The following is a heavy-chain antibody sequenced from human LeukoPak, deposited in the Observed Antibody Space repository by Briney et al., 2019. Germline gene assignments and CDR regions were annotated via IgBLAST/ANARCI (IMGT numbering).Heavy chain of an antibody. J-gene: IGHJ2*01. CDR3: ATDPSCTNGVCSYWYFDL. CDR2: FDPEDGET. V-gene: IGHV1-24*01. Sequence: ASVKVSCKVSGYTLTELSMHWVRQAPGKGLEWMGGFDPEDGETIYAQKFQGRVTMTEDTSTDTAYMELSSLRSGDTAVYYCATDPSCTNGVCSYWYFDLWGRGTLVTVSS. D-gene: IGHD2-8*01. CDR1: GYTLTELS.